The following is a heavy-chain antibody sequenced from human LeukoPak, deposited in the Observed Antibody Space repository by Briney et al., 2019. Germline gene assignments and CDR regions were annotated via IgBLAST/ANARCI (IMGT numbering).Heavy chain of an antibody. D-gene: IGHD1-26*01. J-gene: IGHJ4*02. CDR2: ISYDGSNK. CDR1: GFTFSSYA. V-gene: IGHV3-30-3*01. CDR3: ARDRGYSGSYLDY. Sequence: GGSLRLSCAASGFTFSSYAMHWVRQAPGKGLEWVAVISYDGSNKYYADSVKGRFTISRDNSKNTLYLQMNSLRAEDTAVYCCARDRGYSGSYLDYWGQGTLVTVSS.